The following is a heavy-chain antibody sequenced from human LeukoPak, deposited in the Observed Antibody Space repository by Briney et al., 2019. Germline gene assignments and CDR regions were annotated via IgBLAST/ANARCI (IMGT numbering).Heavy chain of an antibody. CDR1: GYTFTGYY. CDR3: AGEDNSSGYRPFDI. J-gene: IGHJ3*02. V-gene: IGHV1-2*06. D-gene: IGHD3-22*01. CDR2: INPNNGGT. Sequence: ASVNVSCMASGYTFTGYYIHWERQAPGQGLEWMGRINPNNGGTNYAQKFQGRVTMTRDMSVSTAYMELSRLRSVDTAVYYCAGEDNSSGYRPFDIWGQGTMVTVPS.